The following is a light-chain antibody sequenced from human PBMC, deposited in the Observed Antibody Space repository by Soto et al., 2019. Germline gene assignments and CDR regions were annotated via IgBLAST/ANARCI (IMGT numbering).Light chain of an antibody. V-gene: IGKV3-20*01. J-gene: IGKJ2*01. CDR1: QSVSSSY. CDR2: GVS. CDR3: QQYGSSPYT. Sequence: EIVLTQSPGPLSLSPGERATLSCRASQSVSSSYLAWYQQKPGQAPRLLMYGVSTRATGIPDRFSGSGSGTDFTLTISRLEPEDFAVYYCQQYGSSPYTCGQGTKLEIK.